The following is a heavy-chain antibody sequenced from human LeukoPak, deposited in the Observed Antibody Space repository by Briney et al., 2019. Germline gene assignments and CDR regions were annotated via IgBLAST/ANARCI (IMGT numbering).Heavy chain of an antibody. CDR3: ARLAYYYDSSGYYPGEYYFDY. D-gene: IGHD3-22*01. CDR2: IIPIFGTA. Sequence: SVKVSCKASGGTFSSYAISWVRQAPGQGLEWMGGIIPIFGTANYAQKFQGRVTITADESTSTAYMELGSLRSEDTAVYYCARLAYYYDSSGYYPGEYYFDYWGQGTLVTVSS. V-gene: IGHV1-69*13. J-gene: IGHJ4*02. CDR1: GGTFSSYA.